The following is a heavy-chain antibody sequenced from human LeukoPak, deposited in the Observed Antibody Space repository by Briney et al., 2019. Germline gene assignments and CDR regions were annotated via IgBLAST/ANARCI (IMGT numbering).Heavy chain of an antibody. D-gene: IGHD1-1*01. CDR2: ISWNSGSI. CDR3: AKDTGGELEPQGWFDP. Sequence: GGSLRLSCAASGFTFDDYAMHWVRQAPGKGLEWVSGISWNSGSIGYADSVKGRFTISRDNAKNSLYLQMNSLRAEDTALYYCAKDTGGELEPQGWFDPWGQGTLVTVSS. J-gene: IGHJ5*02. V-gene: IGHV3-9*01. CDR1: GFTFDDYA.